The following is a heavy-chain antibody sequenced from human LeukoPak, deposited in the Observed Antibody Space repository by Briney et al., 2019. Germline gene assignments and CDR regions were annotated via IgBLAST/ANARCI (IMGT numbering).Heavy chain of an antibody. D-gene: IGHD3-10*01. CDR3: ARMVRGVIITYYFDY. CDR2: IYTSGST. Sequence: PSETLSRTCTVSGGSISSGSYYWSWIRQPAGKGLEWIGRIYTSGSTNYNPSLKSRVTISVDTSKNQFSLKLSSVTAADTAVYYCARMVRGVIITYYFDYWGQGTLVTVSS. J-gene: IGHJ4*02. V-gene: IGHV4-61*02. CDR1: GGSISSGSYY.